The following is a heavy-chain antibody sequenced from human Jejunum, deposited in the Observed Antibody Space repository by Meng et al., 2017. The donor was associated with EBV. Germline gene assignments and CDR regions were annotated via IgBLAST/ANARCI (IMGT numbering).Heavy chain of an antibody. D-gene: IGHD4-11*01. J-gene: IGHJ4*02. CDR1: GFTFSTYW. V-gene: IGHV3-74*03. CDR3: ARNYRDY. Sequence: GPLVESGGGLVQPGGSLRLSCAASGFTFSTYWMHWVRQTPGKGLEWVSRINNDGSTTQYADSVRGRFTISRDNAKSTLYLQMNSLTAEDTAVYYCARNYRDYWGQGTLVTVSS. CDR2: INNDGSTT.